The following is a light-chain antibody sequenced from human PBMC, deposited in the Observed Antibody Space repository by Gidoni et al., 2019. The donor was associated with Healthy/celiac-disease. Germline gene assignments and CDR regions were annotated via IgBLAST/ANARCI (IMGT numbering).Light chain of an antibody. CDR2: QDS. CDR3: QAWDSSTHVV. J-gene: IGLJ2*01. CDR1: KLGDKY. V-gene: IGLV3-1*01. Sequence: SYELTQPHSVSVSPGQTASITCSGGKLGDKYACWYQQKPGKSPVLVIYQDSKRPSGIPVRFSGSNSGNTATLTISGTQAMDEADYYCQAWDSSTHVVFGGGTKLTVL.